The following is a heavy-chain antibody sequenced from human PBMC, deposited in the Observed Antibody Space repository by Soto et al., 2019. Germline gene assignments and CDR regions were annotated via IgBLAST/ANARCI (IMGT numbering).Heavy chain of an antibody. CDR3: ARRQSSSWYGL. D-gene: IGHD6-13*01. CDR1: GVSISSSSYY. J-gene: IGHJ4*02. CDR2: IYYSGST. V-gene: IGHV4-39*01. Sequence: SETLSLTCTVSGVSISSSSYYLGWIRQPPGKGLEWIGSIYYSGSTYYNPSLKSRVTISVDTSKNQFSLKLSSVTAADTAVYYCARRQSSSWYGLWGQGTLVTVSS.